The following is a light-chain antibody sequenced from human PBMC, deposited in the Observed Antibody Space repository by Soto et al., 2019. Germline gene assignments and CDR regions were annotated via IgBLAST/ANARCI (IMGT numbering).Light chain of an antibody. CDR2: AAS. V-gene: IGKV1-12*01. CDR3: QQYNNWIRT. J-gene: IGKJ1*01. Sequence: DIQLTQSPSSVSASVGDSVTLTCRASQGISTWLAWYQQRPGKAPQLLIFAASSLQSGVPSRFSGSGSGTDFTLTISSLQSEDFAVYYCQQYNNWIRTFGQGTKVDIX. CDR1: QGISTW.